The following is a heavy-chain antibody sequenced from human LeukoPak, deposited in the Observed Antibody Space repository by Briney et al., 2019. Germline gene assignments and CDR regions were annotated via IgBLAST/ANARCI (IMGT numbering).Heavy chain of an antibody. CDR1: GGSISSSNW. CDR3: ARVPESRRYFDWLPNYFDY. CDR2: IYHSGST. V-gene: IGHV4-4*02. Sequence: SGTLSLTCAVSGGSISSSNWWSWVRQPPGKGLEWIGEIYHSGSTNYNPSLKSRVTISVDKSKNQFSLKLSSVTAADTAVYYCARVPESRRYFDWLPNYFDYWGQGTLVTVSS. D-gene: IGHD3-9*01. J-gene: IGHJ4*02.